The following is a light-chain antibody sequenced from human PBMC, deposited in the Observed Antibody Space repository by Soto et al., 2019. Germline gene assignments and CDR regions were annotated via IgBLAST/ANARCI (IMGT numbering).Light chain of an antibody. CDR1: QSVSNRY. CDR2: GAS. Sequence: TQSPATLSVSPGERATLSCWASQSVSNRYLAWYQQKPGQAPRLLIYGASSRATGIPDRLSGSGSGTDFTLTISRMDTEDFAVYYCQQYGSSPLTFGHGTKVDIK. V-gene: IGKV3-20*01. J-gene: IGKJ1*01. CDR3: QQYGSSPLT.